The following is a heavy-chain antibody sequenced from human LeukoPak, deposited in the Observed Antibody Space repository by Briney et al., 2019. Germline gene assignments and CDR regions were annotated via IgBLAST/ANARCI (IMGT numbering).Heavy chain of an antibody. CDR2: INHSGST. J-gene: IGHJ4*02. D-gene: IGHD1-26*01. CDR3: ARGGIVGATNGDFDY. CDR1: GGSFSGYY. Sequence: SETLSLTCVVYGGSFSGYYWSWIRQPPGKGLEWIGEINHSGSTNYNPSLKSRVTISVDTSKNQFSLKLSSVTAADTAVYYCARGGIVGATNGDFDYWGQGTLVTVSS. V-gene: IGHV4-34*01.